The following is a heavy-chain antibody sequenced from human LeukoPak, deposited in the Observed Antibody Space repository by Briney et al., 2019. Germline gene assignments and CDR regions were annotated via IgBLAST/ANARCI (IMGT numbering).Heavy chain of an antibody. Sequence: SQTLSLTCTVSGGSISSGGYYWSWIRQHPGKGLEWIGYIYYSGSTYYNPSLKSRATISVDTSKNQFSLKLSSVTAADTAVYYSARKDYGGTPTFDYWGQGTLVTVSS. D-gene: IGHD4-23*01. CDR1: GGSISSGGYY. J-gene: IGHJ4*02. V-gene: IGHV4-31*03. CDR2: IYYSGST. CDR3: ARKDYGGTPTFDY.